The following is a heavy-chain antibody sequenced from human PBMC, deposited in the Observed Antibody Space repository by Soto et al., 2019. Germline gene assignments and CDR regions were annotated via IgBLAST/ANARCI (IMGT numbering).Heavy chain of an antibody. CDR2: ISAYNGNT. V-gene: IGHV1-18*01. J-gene: IGHJ5*02. CDR1: GYTFTSYG. Sequence: ASVKVSCKASGYTFTSYGISWVRQARGEGLEWMGWISAYNGNTNYAQKLQGRVTMTTDTSTSTAYMELRSLRSDDTAVYYCARDRTLEWLGNLYNWFDPWGQGTLVTVSS. D-gene: IGHD3-3*01. CDR3: ARDRTLEWLGNLYNWFDP.